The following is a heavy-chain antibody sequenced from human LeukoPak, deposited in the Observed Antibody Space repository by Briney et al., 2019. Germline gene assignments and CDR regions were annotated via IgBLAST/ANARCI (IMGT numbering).Heavy chain of an antibody. D-gene: IGHD3-16*02. CDR1: GFTFSSYA. CDR2: ISGSGGST. J-gene: IGHJ4*02. CDR3: AKTFMIMFGGVIVRSYFDY. Sequence: GGSLRLSCAASGFTFSSYAMSWVRQAPGKGLEWVSAISGSGGSTYYADSVKGRFTISRDNSKNTLYLQMNSLRAEDTAVYYCAKTFMIMFGGVIVRSYFDYWGQGTLVTVSS. V-gene: IGHV3-23*01.